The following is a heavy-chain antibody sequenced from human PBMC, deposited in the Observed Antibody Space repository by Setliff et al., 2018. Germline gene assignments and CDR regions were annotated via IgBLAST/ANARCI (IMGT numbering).Heavy chain of an antibody. V-gene: IGHV4-30-4*08. CDR2: IYHSGSA. CDR3: AREVGTSTSSDAFDV. J-gene: IGHJ3*01. Sequence: NHSETLSLTCTVSGDSISSGDYFWSWIRQPPGKGLEWIAYIYHSGSAYYNPSLKSRVTMSVDTSKNQFSLHLTSVTAADTAVYYCAREVGTSTSSDAFDVWGQGMMVTVSS. CDR1: GDSISSGDYF. D-gene: IGHD1-26*01.